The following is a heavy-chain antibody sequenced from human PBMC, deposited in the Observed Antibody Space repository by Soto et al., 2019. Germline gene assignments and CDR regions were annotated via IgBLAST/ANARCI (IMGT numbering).Heavy chain of an antibody. CDR1: GGTFSTYP. CDR2: IIPLFGTT. D-gene: IGHD6-13*01. V-gene: IGHV1-69*01. J-gene: IGHJ5*02. CDR3: ARGATHGSSWYFWFDP. Sequence: QVQLVQSGAEVRMPGSSVMVSCKASGGTFSTYPINWVRQAPGQGLEWMGGIIPLFGTTNYAQKFKGRVTITADESTSTAYMELSNLRAEDAAVYYCARGATHGSSWYFWFDPWGQGTLVTVSS.